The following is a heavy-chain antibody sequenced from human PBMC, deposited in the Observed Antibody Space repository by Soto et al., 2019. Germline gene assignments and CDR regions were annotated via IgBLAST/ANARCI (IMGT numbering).Heavy chain of an antibody. V-gene: IGHV1-18*01. D-gene: IGHD2-15*01. CDR3: ARGEYCSGGSCYPPGWFDY. CDR2: ISAYNGNT. J-gene: IGHJ4*02. CDR1: GYTFTSYC. Sequence: ASVKVSCKASGYTFTSYCISWVRQAPGQGLEWMGWISAYNGNTNYAQKLQGRVTMTTDTSTSTAYMELRSLRFDDTAVYYCARGEYCSGGSCYPPGWFDYWGQGTLVTVSP.